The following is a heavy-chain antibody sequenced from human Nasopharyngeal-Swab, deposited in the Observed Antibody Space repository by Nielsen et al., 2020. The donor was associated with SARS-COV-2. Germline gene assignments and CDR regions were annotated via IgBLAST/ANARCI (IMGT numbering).Heavy chain of an antibody. CDR1: GFTFSSYA. Sequence: GESLKISRAASGFTFSSYAMHWVRQAPGKGLEYVSAISSNGGSTYYANSVKGRFTISRDNSKNTLYLQMGSLRAEDMAVYYCARGRSSGWYKAFDIWGQGTMVTVSS. CDR2: ISSNGGST. CDR3: ARGRSSGWYKAFDI. J-gene: IGHJ3*02. D-gene: IGHD6-19*01. V-gene: IGHV3-64*01.